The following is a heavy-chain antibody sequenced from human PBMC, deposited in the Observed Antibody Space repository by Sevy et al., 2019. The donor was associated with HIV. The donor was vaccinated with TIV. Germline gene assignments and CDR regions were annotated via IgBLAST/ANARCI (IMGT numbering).Heavy chain of an antibody. D-gene: IGHD2-15*01. CDR2: TYYRSKWYN. Sequence: SQTLSLTCAISGDSVSSNSAAWNWIRQSPSRGLEWLGRTYYRSKWYNDYAVSVKSRITINPDTSNNQFSLQLNSVTPEDTAVYYCARAGGGGYCSGGSCYSSYYYFYGMDVWGQGTTVTVS. CDR3: ARAGGGGYCSGGSCYSSYYYFYGMDV. CDR1: GDSVSSNSAA. V-gene: IGHV6-1*01. J-gene: IGHJ6*02.